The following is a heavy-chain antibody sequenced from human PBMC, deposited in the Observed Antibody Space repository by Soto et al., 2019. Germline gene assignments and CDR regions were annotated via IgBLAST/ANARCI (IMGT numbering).Heavy chain of an antibody. J-gene: IGHJ6*02. D-gene: IGHD2-8*01. CDR3: AKGVGTSYYYYYGMDV. CDR2: ISGSGGST. V-gene: IGHV3-23*01. Sequence: QTGGSLRLSCAASGFTFSSYAMSWVRQAPGKGLEWVSAISGSGGSTYYADSVKGRFTISRDNSKNTLYLQMNSLRAEDTAVYYCAKGVGTSYYYYYGMDVWGQGTTVTVSS. CDR1: GFTFSSYA.